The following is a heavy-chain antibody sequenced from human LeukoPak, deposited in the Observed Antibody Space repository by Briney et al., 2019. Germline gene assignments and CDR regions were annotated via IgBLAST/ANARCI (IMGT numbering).Heavy chain of an antibody. V-gene: IGHV4-39*02. Sequence: SETLSLTCTVSGGSISSSRYYWGWIRQPPGKGLEWIGSMYYSGSTYYNPSLKSRVTISVDTSKNHFSPKLSSVTAADTAVYYCATVSDQLDYWGQGTLVTVSA. CDR1: GGSISSSRYY. CDR2: MYYSGST. J-gene: IGHJ4*02. CDR3: ATVSDQLDY. D-gene: IGHD2/OR15-2a*01.